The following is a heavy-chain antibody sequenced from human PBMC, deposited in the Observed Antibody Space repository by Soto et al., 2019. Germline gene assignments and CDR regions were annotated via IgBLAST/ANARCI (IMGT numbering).Heavy chain of an antibody. Sequence: EVQLLESGGGLVQPGGSLRLSCAASGFTFSSYSMSWVRQAPGKGLEWVSGFRTGGDDGTTYYADSVKGRFTISRDNSTNTLFLQMNSLRAEDTAIYYCAKQVNSGPGSQYFDYWGQGTLVTVSS. D-gene: IGHD3-10*01. CDR1: GFTFSSYS. CDR2: FRTGGDDGTT. CDR3: AKQVNSGPGSQYFDY. J-gene: IGHJ4*02. V-gene: IGHV3-23*01.